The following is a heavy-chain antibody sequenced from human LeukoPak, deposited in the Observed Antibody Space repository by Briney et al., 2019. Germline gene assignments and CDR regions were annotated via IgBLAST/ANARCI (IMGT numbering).Heavy chain of an antibody. V-gene: IGHV5-51*01. CDR3: ARHFRSNGDYGPPDY. D-gene: IGHD4-17*01. CDR1: GYSFTSYW. Sequence: GESLKISCKGSGYSFTSYWIGWVRQMPGKGLEWIGIIYPGDSDTRYSPSFQGQVTISADKSISTAYLQWSSLEASDTAMYYCARHFRSNGDYGPPDYWGQGTLVTVSS. CDR2: IYPGDSDT. J-gene: IGHJ4*02.